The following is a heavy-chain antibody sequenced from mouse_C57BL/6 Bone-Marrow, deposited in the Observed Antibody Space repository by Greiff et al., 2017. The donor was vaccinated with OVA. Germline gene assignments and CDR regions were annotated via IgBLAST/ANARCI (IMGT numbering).Heavy chain of an antibody. CDR1: GYTFTSYW. CDR2: IYPGSGST. V-gene: IGHV1-55*01. J-gene: IGHJ1*03. D-gene: IGHD1-1*01. CDR3: ARTLLLLRYWYFDV. Sequence: QVQLQQPGAELVKPGASVKMSCKASGYTFTSYWITWVKQRPGQGLEWIGDIYPGSGSTNYNEKFKSKATLTVDTSSSTAYMQPSSLTSEYSAVYYCARTLLLLRYWYFDVCGTGTTVTVSS.